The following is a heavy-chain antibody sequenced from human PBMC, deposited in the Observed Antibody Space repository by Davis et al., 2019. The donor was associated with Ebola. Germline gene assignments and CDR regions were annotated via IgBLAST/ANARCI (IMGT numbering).Heavy chain of an antibody. CDR1: GFTFSSYA. Sequence: GESLKISCAASGFTFSSYAMSWVRQAPGKGLEWVSAISGSGGSTYYADSVKGRFTISRDNSKNTLYLQMNSLRAEDTAVYYCARDGAIAVAGTYWFDPWGQGTLVTVSS. D-gene: IGHD6-19*01. J-gene: IGHJ5*02. CDR2: ISGSGGST. CDR3: ARDGAIAVAGTYWFDP. V-gene: IGHV3-23*01.